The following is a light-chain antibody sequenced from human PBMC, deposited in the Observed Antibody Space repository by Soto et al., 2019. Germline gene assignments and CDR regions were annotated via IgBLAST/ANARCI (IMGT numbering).Light chain of an antibody. Sequence: EIVMTQSPATLSVSPVERATLSCRASQSVSSNLAWYQQKPGQAPRLLIYGASIRAIGVPDRFSGSGSGTDFTFTISSLQSEDSAIYYCQQYFRWPPWTFGQGTKVDIK. CDR1: QSVSSN. V-gene: IGKV3-15*01. J-gene: IGKJ1*01. CDR2: GAS. CDR3: QQYFRWPPWT.